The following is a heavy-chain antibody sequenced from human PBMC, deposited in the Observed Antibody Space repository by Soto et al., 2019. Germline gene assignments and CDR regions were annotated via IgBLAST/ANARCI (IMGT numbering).Heavy chain of an antibody. Sequence: QVQLQESGPGLVKPSETLSLTCTVSGGSMGNYYWFWIRQPAGKGLEWIGRVSSSGNTNDNPSLKRRATMSIDTSRNQFPLRLSSVTAADTAVYYCARADYDILTGSYAMDVWGQGTTVTVSS. CDR1: GGSMGNYY. CDR3: ARADYDILTGSYAMDV. J-gene: IGHJ6*02. V-gene: IGHV4-4*07. CDR2: VSSSGNT. D-gene: IGHD3-9*01.